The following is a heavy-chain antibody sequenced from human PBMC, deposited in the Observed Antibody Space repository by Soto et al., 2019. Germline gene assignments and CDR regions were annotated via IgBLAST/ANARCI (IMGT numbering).Heavy chain of an antibody. J-gene: IGHJ4*02. D-gene: IGHD3-10*01. CDR2: IIPMFPTT. CDR1: GDTFGRNA. V-gene: IGHV1-69*06. Sequence: SVKVFCKASGDTFGRNAIHWVRQAPGQGLEWMGGIIPMFPTTNYAQKFKGRLTIYADKSTGTAYMEMTSLRIEDTAVYYCVKDQVVEGQYYGPSELFFWGLGTLVTVSS. CDR3: VKDQVVEGQYYGPSELFF.